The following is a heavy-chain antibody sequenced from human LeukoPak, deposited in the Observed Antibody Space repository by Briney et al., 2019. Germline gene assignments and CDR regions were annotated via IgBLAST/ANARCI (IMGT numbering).Heavy chain of an antibody. D-gene: IGHD1-20*01. CDR3: TTVGNWNPRSY. V-gene: IGHV3-15*01. Sequence: PGGPLRLSCAASGFTFTNARMSWVRQAPGKGLEWVGRVTSNTEGGTADYSAPVKGRFTISRDDSKNILYLQMSSLETEDTGVYYCTTVGNWNPRSYWGQGTLVTVSS. CDR2: VTSNTEGGTA. J-gene: IGHJ4*02. CDR1: GFTFTNAR.